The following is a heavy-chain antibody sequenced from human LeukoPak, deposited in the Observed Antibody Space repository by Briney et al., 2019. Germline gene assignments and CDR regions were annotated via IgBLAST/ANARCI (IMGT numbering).Heavy chain of an antibody. V-gene: IGHV4-4*07. Sequence: SETLSLTCTVSGCSISSYYWSWLRQPAGKGLEWIARIYTSGSTNYNPSLKSRVTMSVDTFKNQFSLKLSSVTAADTAVYYCARDTYDSSGYYYRGGVFYFDYWSQGTLVTVYS. CDR3: ARDTYDSSGYYYRGGVFYFDY. CDR2: IYTSGST. J-gene: IGHJ4*02. D-gene: IGHD3-22*01. CDR1: GCSISSYY.